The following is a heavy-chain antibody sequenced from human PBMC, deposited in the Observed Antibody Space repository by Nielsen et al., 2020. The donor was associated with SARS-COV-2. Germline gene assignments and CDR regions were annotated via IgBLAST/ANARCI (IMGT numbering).Heavy chain of an antibody. J-gene: IGHJ4*02. CDR1: GYTFTGYY. CDR3: ATDLGLDY. Sequence: ASVKVSCKASGYTFTGYYMHWVRQAPGQGLEWMEWINPNSGGTNYAQKFQGRVTMTEDTSTDTAYMELSSLRSEDTAVYYCATDLGLDYWGQGTLVTVSS. CDR2: INPNSGGT. V-gene: IGHV1-2*02.